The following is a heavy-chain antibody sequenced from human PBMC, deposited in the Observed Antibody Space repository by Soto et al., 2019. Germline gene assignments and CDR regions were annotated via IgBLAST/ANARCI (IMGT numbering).Heavy chain of an antibody. Sequence: QVQLQQWGAGLLKPSETLSLTCAVYGGSFSGYYWSWIRQPPGKGLEWIGEINNSGSTNYNPSLTSRVTISVDASKHQFSLKLSSVTASDTAVYYCGRNMRRWQQWTPRKIQTNNWFDPWGQGTLVTVSS. J-gene: IGHJ5*02. D-gene: IGHD6-19*01. CDR3: GRNMRRWQQWTPRKIQTNNWFDP. CDR2: INNSGST. V-gene: IGHV4-34*01. CDR1: GGSFSGYY.